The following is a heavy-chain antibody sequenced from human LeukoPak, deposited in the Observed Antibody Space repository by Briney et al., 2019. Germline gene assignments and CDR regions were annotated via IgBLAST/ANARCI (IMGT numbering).Heavy chain of an antibody. J-gene: IGHJ5*02. V-gene: IGHV3-23*01. D-gene: IGHD2-2*01. CDR3: AKVQVPAAIDRHIKSPSWFDP. CDR1: GFTFSSYA. Sequence: PGGSLRLSCAASGFTFSSYAMSWVRQAPGKGLEWVSAISGSGGSTYYADSVKGRFTISRDNSKNTLYLQMNSLRAEDTAVYYCAKVQVPAAIDRHIKSPSWFDPWGQGTLVTVSS. CDR2: ISGSGGST.